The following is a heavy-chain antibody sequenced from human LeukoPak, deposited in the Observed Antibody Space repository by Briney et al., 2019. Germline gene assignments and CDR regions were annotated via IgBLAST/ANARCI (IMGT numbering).Heavy chain of an antibody. Sequence: SQTLSLTCSVSGGAFNSGNYFWSWVRQPPGKGLEWIGEINHSGSINYNPSLKSRVTISVDTSKNQFSLKLSSVTAADTAVYYCARLPHYADDYWGQGTLVTVSS. D-gene: IGHD2-2*01. CDR1: GGAFNSGNYF. CDR3: ARLPHYADDY. J-gene: IGHJ4*02. V-gene: IGHV4-30-4*01. CDR2: INHSGSI.